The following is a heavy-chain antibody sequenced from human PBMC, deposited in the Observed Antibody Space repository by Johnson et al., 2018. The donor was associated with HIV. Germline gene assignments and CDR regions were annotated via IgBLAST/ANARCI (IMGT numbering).Heavy chain of an antibody. Sequence: QEQLVESGGGVVQPGRSLRLSCAASGFTFSSYGMHWVRQAPGKGLEWVSVIYSGGSTYYADSVKGRFTISRDNSKNTLYLQMNSLRAEDTAVYYCARGFEDTAMGDDAFDIWGQGTMVTVSS. V-gene: IGHV3-NL1*01. CDR3: ARGFEDTAMGDDAFDI. D-gene: IGHD5-18*01. J-gene: IGHJ3*02. CDR2: IYSGGST. CDR1: GFTFSSYG.